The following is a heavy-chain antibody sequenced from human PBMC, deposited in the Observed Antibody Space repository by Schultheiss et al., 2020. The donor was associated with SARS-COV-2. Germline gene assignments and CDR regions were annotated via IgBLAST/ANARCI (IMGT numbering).Heavy chain of an antibody. Sequence: SVKVSCKASGGTFSSYAISWVRQAPGQGLEWMGGIIPIFGTANYAQNFQGRVTITADESTSTAYMELSSLRSEDTAVYYCARGGATNWHYYYGMDVWGQGTTVTVSS. J-gene: IGHJ6*02. CDR1: GGTFSSYA. CDR2: IIPIFGTA. D-gene: IGHD7-27*01. CDR3: ARGGATNWHYYYGMDV. V-gene: IGHV1-69*13.